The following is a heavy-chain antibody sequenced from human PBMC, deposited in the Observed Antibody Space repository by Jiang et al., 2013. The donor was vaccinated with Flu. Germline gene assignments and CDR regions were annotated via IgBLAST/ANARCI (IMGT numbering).Heavy chain of an antibody. D-gene: IGHD3-22*01. CDR2: GSTI. V-gene: IGHV3-48*03. CDR3: ARDQGKWLSAFDI. Sequence: GSTIYYADSVKGRFTISRDNAKNSLYLQMNRPESRGHGLVYYCARDQGKWLSAFDIWGQGTMVTVSS. J-gene: IGHJ3*02.